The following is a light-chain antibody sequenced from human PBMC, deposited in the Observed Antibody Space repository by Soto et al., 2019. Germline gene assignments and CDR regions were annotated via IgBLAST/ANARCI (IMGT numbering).Light chain of an antibody. CDR2: DVS. V-gene: IGKV1-13*02. J-gene: IGKJ5*01. Sequence: AIQLTQSPSSLYASVGDRVTITCRASQDIRGALAWYQQKPGKAPKMLIYDVSTLERGVPLRFSGSSSGTDFTLTISCLQPVDFATYLCIQFNRYPITCDHETRLEIK. CDR1: QDIRGA. CDR3: IQFNRYPIT.